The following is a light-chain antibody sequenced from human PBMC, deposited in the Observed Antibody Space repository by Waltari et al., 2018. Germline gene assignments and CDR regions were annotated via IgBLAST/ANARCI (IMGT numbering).Light chain of an antibody. CDR3: SSYTTSSTSV. V-gene: IGLV2-14*01. CDR1: TSDVGAYNY. Sequence: QSALTQPASVSGSPGQSITIPCTGTTSDVGAYNYVAWYQQYPGKAPKLIIHDVSRRPLGVSDRFSGSKSGNTASLTISGLQTEDEADYYCSSYTTSSTSVFGGGTRLTVL. J-gene: IGLJ3*02. CDR2: DVS.